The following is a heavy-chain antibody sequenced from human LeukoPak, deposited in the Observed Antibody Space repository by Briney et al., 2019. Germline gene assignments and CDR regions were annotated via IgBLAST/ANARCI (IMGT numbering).Heavy chain of an antibody. CDR1: GFTFSSYA. CDR2: ISGSGGST. Sequence: GGSLRLSCAASGFTFSSYAMSWVRQAPGKGLEWVSAISGSGGSTYYADSVKGRFTISRDNSKNTLYLQMNSLRAEDTAVYYCAKVPGGGYDFPIVYWGQGTLVTVSS. V-gene: IGHV3-23*01. J-gene: IGHJ4*02. CDR3: AKVPGGGYDFPIVY. D-gene: IGHD5-12*01.